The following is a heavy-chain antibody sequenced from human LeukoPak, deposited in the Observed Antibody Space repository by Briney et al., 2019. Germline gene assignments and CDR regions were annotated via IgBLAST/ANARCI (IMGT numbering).Heavy chain of an antibody. CDR3: ATVRETYWYFGL. Sequence: GGSLRLSCAASGFTLRDYGMNWVRQAPGKGLEWVAFIRHDGTDIYYSDSVKGRVSISRDNSENKLYLQMNSLRVEDTAVYYCATVRETYWYFGLWGRGTLVTVSS. V-gene: IGHV3-30*02. J-gene: IGHJ2*01. CDR2: IRHDGTDI. CDR1: GFTLRDYG.